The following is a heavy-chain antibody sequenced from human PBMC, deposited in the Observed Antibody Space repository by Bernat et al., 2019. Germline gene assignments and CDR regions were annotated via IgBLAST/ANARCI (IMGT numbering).Heavy chain of an antibody. Sequence: QVQLVESGGGVVQPGRSLRLSCAASGFTFSSYAMHWVRQAPGKGLEWVAVISYDGSNKYYADSVKGRFTISRDNSKNTLYLQMNSLRAEDTAVYYCAREAELYWWCMLHWGQGTLVTVSS. D-gene: IGHD2-8*02. V-gene: IGHV3-30*01. CDR3: AREAELYWWCMLH. CDR2: ISYDGSNK. CDR1: GFTFSSYA. J-gene: IGHJ4*02.